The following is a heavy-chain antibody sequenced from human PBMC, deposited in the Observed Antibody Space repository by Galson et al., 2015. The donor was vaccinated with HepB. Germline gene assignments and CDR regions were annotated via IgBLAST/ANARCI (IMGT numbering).Heavy chain of an antibody. CDR1: GFTFSSYG. Sequence: SLRLSCAASGFTFSSYGMHWVRQAPGKGLEWVALIWYDGSKEYYADSVKGRFTISRDNSQNTLYLQMNSLRAEDTAVYYCARIGYSGYDHLDYWGQGTLVTVSS. CDR3: ARIGYSGYDHLDY. D-gene: IGHD5-12*01. J-gene: IGHJ4*02. V-gene: IGHV3-33*01. CDR2: IWYDGSKE.